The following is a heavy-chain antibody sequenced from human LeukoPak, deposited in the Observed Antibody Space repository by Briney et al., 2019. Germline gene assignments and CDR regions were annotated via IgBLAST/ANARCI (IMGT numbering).Heavy chain of an antibody. V-gene: IGHV1-18*01. Sequence: ASVKVSCKASGYTFTSYGISWVRQAPGQGLEWMGWISAYNGNTNYAQKLQGRVTMTTDTSTSTAYMELRSLRSDDTAVYYCASSHYYGSGLGAFDIWGQGTMVTVSS. J-gene: IGHJ3*02. CDR2: ISAYNGNT. CDR1: GYTFTSYG. CDR3: ASSHYYGSGLGAFDI. D-gene: IGHD3-10*01.